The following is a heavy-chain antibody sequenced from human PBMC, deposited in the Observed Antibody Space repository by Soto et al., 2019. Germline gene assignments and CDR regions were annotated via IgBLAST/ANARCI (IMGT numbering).Heavy chain of an antibody. CDR2: ISGSGGST. Sequence: EVQLLESGGGLVQPGGSLRLSCAASGFTFSSYAMSWVRQAPGKGLEWVSAISGSGGSTYYADSVKGRCTISRANSKNTLYLQMSSMRAEDTAVYYCAKDMYSRSCYFYYYSMDVWGQGTTVTVSS. CDR1: GFTFSSYA. CDR3: AKDMYSRSCYFYYYSMDV. D-gene: IGHD6-13*01. V-gene: IGHV3-23*01. J-gene: IGHJ6*02.